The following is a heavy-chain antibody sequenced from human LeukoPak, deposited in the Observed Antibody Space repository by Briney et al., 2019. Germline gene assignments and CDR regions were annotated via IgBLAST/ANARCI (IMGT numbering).Heavy chain of an antibody. V-gene: IGHV3-48*03. CDR3: ARVTRYYEESTGTYFYHMAV. CDR1: GFVFIDYE. Sequence: PGGSLRLSCVGSGFVFIDYEMTWVRQAAGKGLEWLAHVSNSGSLTKIADSVRGRFSVSRDNDENSVFLQMSSLKIEDTSVYYCARVTRYYEESTGTYFYHMAVWGKGTTVTVSA. J-gene: IGHJ6*04. D-gene: IGHD1-7*01. CDR2: VSNSGSLT.